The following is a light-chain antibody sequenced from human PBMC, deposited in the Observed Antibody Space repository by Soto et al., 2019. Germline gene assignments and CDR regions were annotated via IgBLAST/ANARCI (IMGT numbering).Light chain of an antibody. CDR2: AAS. V-gene: IGKV1-9*01. Sequence: IQLTQSPSSLSAFVGDRVTITCRASQGINNYLAWYQQKPGKAPNLLIYAASTLQSGVPSRFSGSGSGTDFTLTISSLQPEDSATYYCQQLDTFLPTFGGGTKVDIK. CDR1: QGINNY. CDR3: QQLDTFLPT. J-gene: IGKJ4*01.